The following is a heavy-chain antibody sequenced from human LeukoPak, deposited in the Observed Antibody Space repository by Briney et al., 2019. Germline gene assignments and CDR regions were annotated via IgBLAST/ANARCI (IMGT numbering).Heavy chain of an antibody. CDR1: GGSISSYY. V-gene: IGHV4-4*07. J-gene: IGHJ6*03. Sequence: SETLSLTCTVSGGSISSYYWSWIRQPAGKGLEWIGRIYTSGSTNYNPSLKSRVTMSVDTSKNQFSLKLSSVTAADTAVYYCARVVNSSNWYYYMDVWGKGTTVTVSS. CDR2: IYTSGST. D-gene: IGHD6-13*01. CDR3: ARVVNSSNWYYYMDV.